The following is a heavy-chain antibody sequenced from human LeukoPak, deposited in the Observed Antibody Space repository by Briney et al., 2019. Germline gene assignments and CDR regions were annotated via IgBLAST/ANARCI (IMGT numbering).Heavy chain of an antibody. Sequence: SETLSLTCTVSGGSISSSSYYWGWIRQPPGKGLEWIGSIYYSGSTYYNPSLKSRVTISVDTSKNQFSLKLSSVTAADTAVYYCATGVRGAQNWFDPWGQGTLVTVSS. CDR3: ATGVRGAQNWFDP. CDR2: IYYSGST. V-gene: IGHV4-39*07. CDR1: GGSISSSSYY. J-gene: IGHJ5*02. D-gene: IGHD3-10*01.